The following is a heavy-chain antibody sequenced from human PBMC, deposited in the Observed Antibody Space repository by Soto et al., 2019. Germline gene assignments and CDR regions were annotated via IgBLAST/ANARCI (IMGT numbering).Heavy chain of an antibody. V-gene: IGHV3-23*01. CDR3: AKSPVPSGSGSFLGVWAGTTDHMDV. D-gene: IGHD3-10*01. Sequence: GGSLRLSCAASGFTFSSYAMSWVRQAPGKGLEWVSAISGSGGSTYYADSVKGRFTISRDNSKNTLYLQMNSLRAEATAVYYCAKSPVPSGSGSFLGVWAGTTDHMDVWGKGTTVTVSS. J-gene: IGHJ6*03. CDR2: ISGSGGST. CDR1: GFTFSSYA.